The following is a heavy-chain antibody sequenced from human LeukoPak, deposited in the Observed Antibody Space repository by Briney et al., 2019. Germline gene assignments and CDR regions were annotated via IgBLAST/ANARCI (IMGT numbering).Heavy chain of an antibody. D-gene: IGHD2-15*01. V-gene: IGHV3-21*01. CDR3: AKSSRVVVAAPFDY. CDR2: ISSGSSAI. J-gene: IGHJ4*02. CDR1: GFTFTTYS. Sequence: GGSLRLSCEASGFTFTTYSMTWVRQAPGKGLEWVSIISSGSSAILSADALKGRFTISRDDAKNLLYLQMNSLRAEDTAVYYCAKSSRVVVAAPFDYWGQGTLVTVSS.